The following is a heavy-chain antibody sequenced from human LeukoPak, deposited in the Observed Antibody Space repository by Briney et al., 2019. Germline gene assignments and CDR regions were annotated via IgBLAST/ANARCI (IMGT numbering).Heavy chain of an antibody. CDR3: ARSDSSGYTFDY. V-gene: IGHV4-61*02. D-gene: IGHD3-22*01. Sequence: PSQTLSLTCTVSGGSISSGSYYWSWIRQPAGKGLEWIGRIYTSGSTNYNPSLKSRVTISVDTSKNQFSLKLSSVTAADTAVYYCARSDSSGYTFDYWGQGTLVTVSS. CDR2: IYTSGST. CDR1: GGSISSGSYY. J-gene: IGHJ4*02.